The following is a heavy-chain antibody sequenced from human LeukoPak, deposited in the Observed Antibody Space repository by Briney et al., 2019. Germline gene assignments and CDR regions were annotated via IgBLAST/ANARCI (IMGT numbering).Heavy chain of an antibody. V-gene: IGHV1-69*02. J-gene: IGHJ6*03. CDR2: IIPILGIA. CDR3: ARGTYYDFWSGGKRYYYCFMDV. CDR1: GGTFSSYT. Sequence: SVKVSCKASGGTFSSYTISWVRQAPGQGLEWMGRIIPILGIANYAQKFQGRVTITADKSTSTAYMELSSLRSEDTAVYYCARGTYYDFWSGGKRYYYCFMDVWGKGTTVTVSS. D-gene: IGHD3-3*01.